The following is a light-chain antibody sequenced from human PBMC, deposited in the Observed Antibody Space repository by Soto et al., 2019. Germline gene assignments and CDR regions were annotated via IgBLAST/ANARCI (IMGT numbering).Light chain of an antibody. J-gene: IGKJ5*01. Sequence: EIVMTQSPATVSVSPGERATLSCRATQSVGSSLAWYQQKPGQAPRLRIYGASTRAAGIPARFSGSGSGPEFTLSISSLQSEDFAVYFCQQYSNWPPITFGQGTRLEI. CDR1: QSVGSS. CDR3: QQYSNWPPIT. V-gene: IGKV3-15*01. CDR2: GAS.